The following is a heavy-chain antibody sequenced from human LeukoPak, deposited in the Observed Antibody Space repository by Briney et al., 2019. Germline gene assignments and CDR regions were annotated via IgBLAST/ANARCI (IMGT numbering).Heavy chain of an antibody. Sequence: GGSLRLSCAASGFTFSSYSMNWVRQAPGKGLEWVSYINTSSSTIYYADSVKGRFTISRDNAKNSLYLQMNCLSAEDTAVYYCARLRCDFWSGQGYYYMDVWGKGTTVTVSS. CDR3: ARLRCDFWSGQGYYYMDV. CDR2: INTSSSTI. V-gene: IGHV3-48*04. CDR1: GFTFSSYS. D-gene: IGHD3-3*01. J-gene: IGHJ6*03.